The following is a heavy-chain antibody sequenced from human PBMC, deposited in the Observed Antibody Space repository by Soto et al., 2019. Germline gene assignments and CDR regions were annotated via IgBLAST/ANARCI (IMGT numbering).Heavy chain of an antibody. CDR2: IIPIFGTA. CDR1: GGTFSSYA. CDR3: ARVGLLIGSLDY. J-gene: IGHJ4*02. D-gene: IGHD1-26*01. Sequence: SVKVSCKASGGTFSSYAISWVRQAPGQGLEWMGGIIPIFGTANYAQKFQGRVTITADESTSTAYMELSSLRSEDTAVYYCARVGLLIGSLDYWGQGTLVTVSS. V-gene: IGHV1-69*13.